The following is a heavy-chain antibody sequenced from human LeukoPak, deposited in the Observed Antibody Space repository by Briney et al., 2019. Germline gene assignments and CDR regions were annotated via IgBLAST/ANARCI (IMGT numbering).Heavy chain of an antibody. CDR3: ARGAYYYNSGDAFDV. CDR2: TKQDGREK. V-gene: IGHV3-7*01. CDR1: GFTFRSYW. D-gene: IGHD3-10*01. Sequence: GSLRLSCAASGFTFRSYWMSWVGQAPGKGLEGVANTKQDGREKYYVDSVKGGFTISRDNARNSLYLQMNSLRVEDTAVYYCARGAYYYNSGDAFDVWGQGTMVTVSS. J-gene: IGHJ3*01.